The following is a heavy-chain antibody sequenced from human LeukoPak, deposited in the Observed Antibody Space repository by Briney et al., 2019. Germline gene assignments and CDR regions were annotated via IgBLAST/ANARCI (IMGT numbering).Heavy chain of an antibody. J-gene: IGHJ5*02. CDR1: GFTVSSNY. D-gene: IGHD2-15*01. V-gene: IGHV3-53*01. Sequence: PGGSLRLSCAASGFTVSSNYMSWVRQAPGKGLEWVSVIYSGGSTYYADSVKGRFTISRDNSKISLYLQMNSLRAEDTAVYYCARGEVVAATLPFDPWGQGTLVTVSS. CDR2: IYSGGST. CDR3: ARGEVVAATLPFDP.